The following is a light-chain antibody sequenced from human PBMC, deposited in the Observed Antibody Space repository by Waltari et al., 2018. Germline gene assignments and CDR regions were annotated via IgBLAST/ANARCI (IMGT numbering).Light chain of an antibody. CDR3: QQLNSYQWT. CDR1: QGISHY. Sequence: IQLTQSPSSLSASVGDRVTITCRASQGISHYLAWYQQKPGKGPKLLIYAASTLQRGVPSIFSGSGSGTDFTLTISSLQPEDVATDYCQQLNSYQWTFGQGTKVEIK. CDR2: AAS. V-gene: IGKV1-9*01. J-gene: IGKJ1*01.